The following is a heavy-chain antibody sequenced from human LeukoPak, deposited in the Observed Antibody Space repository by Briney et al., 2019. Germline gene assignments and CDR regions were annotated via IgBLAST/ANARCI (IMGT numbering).Heavy chain of an antibody. CDR3: ARTLSSSWSGTIDY. J-gene: IGHJ4*02. V-gene: IGHV1-2*02. D-gene: IGHD6-13*01. Sequence: ASVKVSCKASGYTFTGYYMHWVRQAPGQGLEWMGWINPNSGGTNYAQKFQGRVTMTRDTSISTAYMELSRLRSDDMAVYYCARTLSSSWSGTIDYWGQGALVTVSS. CDR1: GYTFTGYY. CDR2: INPNSGGT.